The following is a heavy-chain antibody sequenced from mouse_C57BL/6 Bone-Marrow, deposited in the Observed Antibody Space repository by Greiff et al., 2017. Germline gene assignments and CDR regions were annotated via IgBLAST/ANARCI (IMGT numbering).Heavy chain of an antibody. J-gene: IGHJ1*03. D-gene: IGHD3-3*01. V-gene: IGHV1-19*01. CDR2: INPYNGGT. Sequence: EVQLQQSGPVLVKPGASVKMSCKASGYTFTDYYMNWVKQSHGKSLEWIGVINPYNGGTSYNQKFKGKATLTVDKSSSTAYMELNSLTSEDSAVYYCARERLGSYWYFDVWGTGTTVTVSS. CDR1: GYTFTDYY. CDR3: ARERLGSYWYFDV.